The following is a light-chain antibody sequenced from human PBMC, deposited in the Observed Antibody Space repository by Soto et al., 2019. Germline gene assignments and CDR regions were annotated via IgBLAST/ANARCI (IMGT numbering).Light chain of an antibody. CDR1: SSDVGGYNF. CDR2: DVT. V-gene: IGLV2-14*01. J-gene: IGLJ1*01. Sequence: QSALTQPASVSGSPGQSITISCTGTSSDVGGYNFVSWYQQHPDKAPKLMIYDVTNRPSGVSNRFAGSKSGNTASLTISGRQAEDEADYYCSSYTSMSTYVFGTGTKLTVL. CDR3: SSYTSMSTYV.